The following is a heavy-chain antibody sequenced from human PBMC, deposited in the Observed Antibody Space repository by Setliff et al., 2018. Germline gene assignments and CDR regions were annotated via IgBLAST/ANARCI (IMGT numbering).Heavy chain of an antibody. J-gene: IGHJ4*02. CDR1: EFIFRSYI. CDR2: ISSSSSYI. D-gene: IGHD5-18*01. CDR3: ARGRGVDTAMVYFDY. Sequence: PGGSLRLSCAASEFIFRSYIVSWVRQPPGKGLEWVSSISSSSSYIYYADSVKGRFTISRDNAKNSLYLQMNSLRAEDTAVYYCARGRGVDTAMVYFDYWGQGTLVTVS. V-gene: IGHV3-21*01.